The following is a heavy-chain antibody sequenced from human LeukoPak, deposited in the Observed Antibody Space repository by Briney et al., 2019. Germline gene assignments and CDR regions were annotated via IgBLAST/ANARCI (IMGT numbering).Heavy chain of an antibody. CDR3: ARIIRTYCGGDCYRAEYFQH. V-gene: IGHV5-51*01. Sequence: GESLKISCKGSGYSFTSYWIGWVRQMPGKGLQWMGIIYPGDSDTRYSPSFQGQVSISVDKSISTAYLQWSSLKASDTAMYYCARIIRTYCGGDCYRAEYFQHWGQGTLVTVSS. CDR1: GYSFTSYW. D-gene: IGHD2-21*02. J-gene: IGHJ1*01. CDR2: IYPGDSDT.